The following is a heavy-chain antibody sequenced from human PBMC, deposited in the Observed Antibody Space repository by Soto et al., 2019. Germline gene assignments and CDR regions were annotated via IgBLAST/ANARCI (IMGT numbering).Heavy chain of an antibody. CDR1: GGSISSGGYY. D-gene: IGHD2-2*01. CDR2: IYYSGST. CDR3: AREVVVVPAADNYFDY. V-gene: IGHV4-31*03. Sequence: PSETLSLTCTVSGGSISSGGYYWSWIRQHPGKGLEWIGYIYYSGSTYYNPSLKSRVTISVDTSKNQFSLKLSSVTAADTAVYYCAREVVVVPAADNYFDYWGQGTLVTVSS. J-gene: IGHJ4*02.